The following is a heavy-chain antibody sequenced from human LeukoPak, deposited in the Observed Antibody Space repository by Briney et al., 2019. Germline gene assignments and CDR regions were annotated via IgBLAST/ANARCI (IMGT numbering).Heavy chain of an antibody. CDR3: ARDGDIVVVPAADNSNWFDP. CDR1: GYTFTGYY. V-gene: IGHV1-2*02. Sequence: ASVKVSCKASGYTFTGYYMHWVRQAPGQGHEWMGWINPNSGGTNYAQKFQGRVTMTRDTSISTAYMELSRLRSDDTAVYYCARDGDIVVVPAADNSNWFDPWGQGTLVTVSS. D-gene: IGHD2-2*01. CDR2: INPNSGGT. J-gene: IGHJ5*02.